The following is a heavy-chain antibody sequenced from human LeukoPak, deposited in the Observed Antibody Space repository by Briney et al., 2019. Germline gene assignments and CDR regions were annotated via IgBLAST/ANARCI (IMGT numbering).Heavy chain of an antibody. J-gene: IGHJ4*02. CDR2: IKQDGSEK. D-gene: IGHD3/OR15-3a*01. Sequence: PGGSLRLSCAASGFTSSSYWMSWVRQAPGKGLEWVANIKQDGSEKHYVDSVKGRFTISRDNAKNSLYLQMNSLRAEDTAVYYCARDADWFNLDYWGQGTLVTVSS. V-gene: IGHV3-7*04. CDR3: ARDADWFNLDY. CDR1: GFTSSSYW.